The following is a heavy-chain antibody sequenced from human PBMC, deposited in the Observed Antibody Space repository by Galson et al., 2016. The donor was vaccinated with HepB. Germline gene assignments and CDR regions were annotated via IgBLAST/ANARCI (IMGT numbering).Heavy chain of an antibody. CDR2: SNSDGSRA. CDR1: GFTFSNFW. CDR3: TRARLGDFDY. J-gene: IGHJ4*02. D-gene: IGHD3-16*01. Sequence: SLRLSCAASGFTFSNFWMHWVRQVPGKGLMWVSRSNSDGSRANYADPVKGRFTISRDNAKNTLYLQMDLLRVEDTAVYYCTRARLGDFDYWGQGSLVTVSS. V-gene: IGHV3-74*01.